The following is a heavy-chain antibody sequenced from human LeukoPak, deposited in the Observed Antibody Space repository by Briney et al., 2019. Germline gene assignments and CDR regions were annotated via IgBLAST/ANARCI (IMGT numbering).Heavy chain of an antibody. D-gene: IGHD2-2*01. CDR2: ISSSGSTI. V-gene: IGHV3-48*03. Sequence: GGSLRLSCAASGFTFSSYEMNWVRQAPGKGLEWVSYISSSGSTIYYADSVKGRFTTSRDNAKNSVYLQMNSLRAEDTAVYYCARGGPRYTTTWYYWGQGTLVTVSS. CDR3: ARGGPRYTTTWYY. J-gene: IGHJ4*02. CDR1: GFTFSSYE.